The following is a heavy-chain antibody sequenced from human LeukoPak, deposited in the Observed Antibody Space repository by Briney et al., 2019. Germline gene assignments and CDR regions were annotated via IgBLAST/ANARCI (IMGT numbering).Heavy chain of an antibody. J-gene: IGHJ5*01. CDR2: ISGNSVST. CDR1: GFTFSSYA. Sequence: GGSLRLSCAASGFTFSSYAMSWVRQAPGKGLEWVSGISGNSVSTYYADSVKGRFTISRDNSKNTLFLQMSSLRAEDTAVYYCARAYSSSWYDFWGQGTLSPSPQ. D-gene: IGHD6-13*01. CDR3: ARAYSSSWYDF. V-gene: IGHV3-23*01.